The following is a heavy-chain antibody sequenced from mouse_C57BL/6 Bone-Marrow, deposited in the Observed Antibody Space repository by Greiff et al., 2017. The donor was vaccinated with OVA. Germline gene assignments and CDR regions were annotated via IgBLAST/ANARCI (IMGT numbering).Heavy chain of an antibody. J-gene: IGHJ1*03. CDR1: GYTFTSYW. Sequence: QVHVKQPGAELVKPGASVKMSCKASGYTFTSYWITWVKQRPGQGLEWIGDIYPGSGSTNYNEKFKSKATLTVDTSSSTAYMQLSSLTSEDSAVYYCARSYFEVWGTGTTVTVSS. CDR2: IYPGSGST. CDR3: ARSYFEV. V-gene: IGHV1-55*01.